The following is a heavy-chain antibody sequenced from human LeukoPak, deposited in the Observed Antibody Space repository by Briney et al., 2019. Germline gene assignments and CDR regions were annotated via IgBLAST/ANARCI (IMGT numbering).Heavy chain of an antibody. CDR3: ARSSAGVPFDY. V-gene: IGHV4-39*02. Sequence: SETLSLTCTVSGGSISTGSYYWGWVRQPPGQGLEYLGSISYSGTTYYNPSLKSRVTISVDTSKNHFSLNLSSVSAADTAVYYCARSSAGVPFDYWGQGTLVTVSS. D-gene: IGHD6-13*01. J-gene: IGHJ4*02. CDR1: GGSISTGSYY. CDR2: ISYSGTT.